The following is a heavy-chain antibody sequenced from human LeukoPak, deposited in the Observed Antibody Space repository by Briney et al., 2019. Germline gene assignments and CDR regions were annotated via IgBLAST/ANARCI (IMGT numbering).Heavy chain of an antibody. J-gene: IGHJ4*02. V-gene: IGHV4-30-4*01. CDR2: IYYSGST. Sequence: PSETLSLTCTVSGGSISSGDYYWSWIRQPPGKGLECIGYIYYSGSTYYNPSLKSRVTISVDTSKNQFSLKLSSVTAADTAVYYCASSHFDWLRPFDYWGQGTLVTVSS. CDR3: ASSHFDWLRPFDY. CDR1: GGSISSGDYY. D-gene: IGHD3-9*01.